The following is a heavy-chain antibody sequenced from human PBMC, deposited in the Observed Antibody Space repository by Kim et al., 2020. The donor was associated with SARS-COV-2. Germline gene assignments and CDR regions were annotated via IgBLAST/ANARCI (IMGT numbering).Heavy chain of an antibody. CDR1: GYMFTTYG. CDR3: ARDWTVWDYDSSGYLDS. V-gene: IGHV1-18*01. D-gene: IGHD3-22*01. J-gene: IGHJ4*01. CDR2: ISPSNGNT. Sequence: ASVKVSCKTSGYMFTTYGLSWVRQAPGQGLEWIGWISPSNGNTKSAQKFQNRVTITTDTSTTTVYMEMRGLRSDDTAVYYCARDWTVWDYDSSGYLDSWG.